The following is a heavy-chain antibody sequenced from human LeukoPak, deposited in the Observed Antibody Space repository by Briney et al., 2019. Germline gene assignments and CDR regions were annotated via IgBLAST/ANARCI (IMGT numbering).Heavy chain of an antibody. Sequence: ASVEVSCKASGYTFKNYGISWVRQAPGQGLEWLGWNTYNGNTNYAQKVQGRVTMTMDTSTSTAYMELRSLRPDDTAVYYCARDWDGYSYGYSYFDYWGQGTLVTVSS. CDR1: GYTFKNYG. D-gene: IGHD5-18*01. CDR2: NTYNGNT. V-gene: IGHV1-18*01. CDR3: ARDWDGYSYGYSYFDY. J-gene: IGHJ4*02.